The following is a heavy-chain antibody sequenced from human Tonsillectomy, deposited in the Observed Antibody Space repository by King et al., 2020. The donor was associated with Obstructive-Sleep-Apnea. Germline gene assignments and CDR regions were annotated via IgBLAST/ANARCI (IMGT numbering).Heavy chain of an antibody. D-gene: IGHD1-26*01. CDR3: ARADPTAWDY. V-gene: IGHV7-4-1*02. J-gene: IGHJ4*02. CDR1: GYNFTNHA. CDR2: INTDTGNP. Sequence: VQLVESESELKKPGASVTISCKTSGYNFTNHAINWVRQAPGQGLRWMGWINTDTGNPTYAQGFTGRFVFSLDTSVRTAFLQINSLEADDTAVYFCARADPTAWDYWGQGTRVTVSS.